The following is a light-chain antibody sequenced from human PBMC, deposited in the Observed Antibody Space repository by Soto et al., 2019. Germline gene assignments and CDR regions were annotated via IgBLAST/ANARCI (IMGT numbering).Light chain of an antibody. CDR2: GAS. Sequence: EIVMTQSPATLSVSPGERATLSCRASQSVRNNLAWYQQKPGQAPSLLIYGASTRATGIPARFSGSGSGTEFTLTISSLQPDDFATYYCQQYNNWPRTFGQGTKVDIK. CDR3: QQYNNWPRT. V-gene: IGKV3-15*01. J-gene: IGKJ1*01. CDR1: QSVRNN.